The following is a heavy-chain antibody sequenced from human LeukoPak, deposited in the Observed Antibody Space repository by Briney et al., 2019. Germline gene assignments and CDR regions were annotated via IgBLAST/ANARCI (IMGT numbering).Heavy chain of an antibody. J-gene: IGHJ4*02. CDR1: GFTFSSYG. D-gene: IGHD5-18*01. Sequence: GGSLRLSCAASGFTFSSYGMHWVRHAPGKGLEWVAFIRYDGSNKYYADSVKGRFTISRDNSKNTLYLQMNSLRAEDTAVYYCASSRIQLWLIDYWGQGTLVTVSS. CDR3: ASSRIQLWLIDY. CDR2: IRYDGSNK. V-gene: IGHV3-30*02.